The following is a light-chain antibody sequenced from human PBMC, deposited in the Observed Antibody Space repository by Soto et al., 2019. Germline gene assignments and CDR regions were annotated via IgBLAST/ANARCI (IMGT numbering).Light chain of an antibody. CDR1: QSVSSSY. J-gene: IGKJ4*01. Sequence: EIVLTQSPGTLSLSPGERATLSCRASQSVSSSYLAWYQQKPGQAPRLLIYGASSRATGIAARFSGSGSGTDFTLTISRLEPEDFAVYYCQQYDNLPLTFGGGTKVEIK. CDR3: QQYDNLPLT. CDR2: GAS. V-gene: IGKV3-20*01.